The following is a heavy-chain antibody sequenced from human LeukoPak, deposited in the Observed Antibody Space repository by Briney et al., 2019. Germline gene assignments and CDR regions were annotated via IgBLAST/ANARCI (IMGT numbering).Heavy chain of an antibody. V-gene: IGHV4-34*01. CDR3: ARVRGASRRDCSGGSCYSDY. CDR1: GFTFSDYY. Sequence: PGGSLRLSCAASGFTFSDYYMSWIRQPPGKGLEWIGEINHSGSTNYNPSLKSRVTISVDTSKNQFSLKLSSVTAADTAVYYCARVRGASRRDCSGGSCYSDYWGQGTLVTVSS. D-gene: IGHD2-15*01. J-gene: IGHJ4*02. CDR2: INHSGST.